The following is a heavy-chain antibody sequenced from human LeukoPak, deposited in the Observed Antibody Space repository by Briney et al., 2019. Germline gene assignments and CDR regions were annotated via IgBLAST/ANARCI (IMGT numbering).Heavy chain of an antibody. CDR3: AKDHY. CDR1: GFTFSSYA. CDR2: ISHSGDNT. Sequence: GGSLRLSCAAPGFTFSSYAMSWVRQAPGKGLEWVSAISHSGDNTHYADSVKGRFTISRDNSKNTLYLQMNSLRAGDSAVYYCAKDHYWGQGTLVTVSS. V-gene: IGHV3-23*01. J-gene: IGHJ4*02.